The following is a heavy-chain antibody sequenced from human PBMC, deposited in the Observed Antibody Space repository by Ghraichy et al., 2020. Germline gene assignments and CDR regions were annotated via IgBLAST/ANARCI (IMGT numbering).Heavy chain of an antibody. CDR3: ARLVISMRGKSTPIHRGRNYYGMDV. CDR1: GGSISSSSYY. D-gene: IGHD2/OR15-2a*01. V-gene: IGHV4-39*01. J-gene: IGHJ6*02. CDR2: IYYSGST. Sequence: LSLTCTVSGGSISSSSYYWGWIRQPPGKGLEWIGSIYYSGSTYYNPSLKSRVTISVDTSKNQFSLKLSSVTAADTAVYYCARLVISMRGKSTPIHRGRNYYGMDVWGQGTTVTVSS.